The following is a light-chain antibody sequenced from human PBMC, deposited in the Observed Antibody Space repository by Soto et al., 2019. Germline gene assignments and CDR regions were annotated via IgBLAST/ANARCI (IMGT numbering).Light chain of an antibody. V-gene: IGKV1-33*01. CDR2: DAS. Sequence: IQMTQSQSSLSASVGDRVTITCQASQGISRSLNWFQQKPGKAPTLLIYDASNLETGVPSRFSGSGSGTNFTFTVSSLQPEDIATYYCQQSDKLPLPFGGGGKVAIK. CDR1: QGISRS. CDR3: QQSDKLPLP. J-gene: IGKJ4*01.